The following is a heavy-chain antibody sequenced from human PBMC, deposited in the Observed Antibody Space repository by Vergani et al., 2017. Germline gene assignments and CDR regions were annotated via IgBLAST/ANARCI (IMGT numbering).Heavy chain of an antibody. D-gene: IGHD2-2*01. Sequence: QVQLQESGPGLLKPSQTLSLTCTVSGGSISSGDYYWSWIRQPPGKGLEWIGYIYYSGSTYYNPSLKSRVTISVDTSKNQFSLKLSSVTAADTAVYYCASVKIVVVPAAIDRIDYWGQGTLVTVSS. CDR2: IYYSGST. CDR3: ASVKIVVVPAAIDRIDY. J-gene: IGHJ4*02. CDR1: GGSISSGDYY. V-gene: IGHV4-30-4*01.